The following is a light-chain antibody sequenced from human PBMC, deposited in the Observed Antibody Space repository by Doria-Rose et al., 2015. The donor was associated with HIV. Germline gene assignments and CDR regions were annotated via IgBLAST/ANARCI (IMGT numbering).Light chain of an antibody. CDR1: QRVQSSY. Sequence: TQSPGKLSLSPGERATLSCRASQRVQSSYLAWYQQKPGQAPRLLIYDASTRATGIPDRFSGSGSGADFTLTISRLEPEDVAVYYCQQYGTSRGTFGQGTRLEIK. J-gene: IGKJ5*01. CDR2: DAS. CDR3: QQYGTSRGT. V-gene: IGKV3-20*01.